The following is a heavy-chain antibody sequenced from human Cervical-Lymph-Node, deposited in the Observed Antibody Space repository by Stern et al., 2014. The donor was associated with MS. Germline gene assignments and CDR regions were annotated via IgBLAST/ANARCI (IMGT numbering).Heavy chain of an antibody. D-gene: IGHD6-19*01. CDR3: ARSHSKWLVHDAFDI. J-gene: IGHJ3*02. Sequence: QVQLVESGGGLVKPGGSLRLSCAASGFTFSDYYMSWIRQAPGKGLEWASSISSSGSSIYYADSVKGRFTISRDNAKNSLYLQMNSLRAEDTAVYYCARSHSKWLVHDAFDIWGQGTMVSVSS. CDR2: ISSSGSSI. V-gene: IGHV3-11*01. CDR1: GFTFSDYY.